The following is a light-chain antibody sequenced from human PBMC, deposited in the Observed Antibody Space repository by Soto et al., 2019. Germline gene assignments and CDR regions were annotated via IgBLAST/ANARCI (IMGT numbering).Light chain of an antibody. Sequence: EIVLTQSPGTLSLSPGERATLSCRASQSVSSNYFAWYQQKPGQAPRLLIYGISSRATGVPDRFSGSGSGTDFSLTISRLEPEDFAVYYCEQYGRSPRTSGQGTKVDI. V-gene: IGKV3-20*01. CDR1: QSVSSNY. CDR2: GIS. CDR3: EQYGRSPRT. J-gene: IGKJ1*01.